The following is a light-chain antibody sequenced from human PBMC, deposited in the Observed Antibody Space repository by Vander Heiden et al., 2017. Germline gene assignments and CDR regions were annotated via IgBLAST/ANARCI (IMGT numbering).Light chain of an antibody. CDR2: WAS. J-gene: IGKJ2*01. CDR1: QSVLYSSNNKNY. V-gene: IGKV4-1*01. Sequence: DIVMTQSPDSLAVSLGERATINCKSSQSVLYSSNNKNYLAWYQQKPGQPPKLLIYWASTRESGVPDRFSGRGSGTDFTLTISSLQAEDVAVYYCQQEDSTQSTFGQGTKLEIK. CDR3: QQEDSTQST.